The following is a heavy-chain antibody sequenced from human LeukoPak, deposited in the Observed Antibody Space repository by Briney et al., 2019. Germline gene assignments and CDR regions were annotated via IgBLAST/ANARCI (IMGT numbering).Heavy chain of an antibody. Sequence: SETLSLTCTVSGGSISSGDYYWSWIRQPPGKGLEWIGYIYYSGSTYYNPSLKSRATISVDTSKNQFSLKLSSVTAADTAVYYCARGFGGVIVPDYWGQGTLVTVSS. V-gene: IGHV4-30-4*08. CDR1: GGSISSGDYY. CDR2: IYYSGST. CDR3: ARGFGGVIVPDY. D-gene: IGHD3-16*02. J-gene: IGHJ4*02.